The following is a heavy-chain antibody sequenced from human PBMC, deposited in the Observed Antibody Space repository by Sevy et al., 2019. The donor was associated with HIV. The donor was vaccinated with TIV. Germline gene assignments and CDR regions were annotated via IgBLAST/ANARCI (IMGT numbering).Heavy chain of an antibody. D-gene: IGHD2-21*01. CDR2: IYPDDSDT. J-gene: IGHJ4*02. CDR3: VRLEQRHCNGAHCYPFDY. Sequence: GESLKISCEGSGYSFTTYWIGWVRQMPGKGLEWMGGIYPDDSDTIYNPCFPVKVTISAYKSINTAYLEWSSLKATDTAMYYCVRLEQRHCNGAHCYPFDYWGQGTLVTVSS. V-gene: IGHV5-51*01. CDR1: GYSFTTYW.